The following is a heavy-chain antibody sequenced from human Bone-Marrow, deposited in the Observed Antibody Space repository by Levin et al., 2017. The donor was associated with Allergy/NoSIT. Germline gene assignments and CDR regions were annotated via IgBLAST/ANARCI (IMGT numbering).Heavy chain of an antibody. V-gene: IGHV3-48*04. Sequence: PGGSLRLSCAASGFSFSDYSVYWVRQAPGKGLEWISYISDNSRTIYYADSVKGRFTISRDNARNSLFLQMNSLRGEDTAVYYCARDMGWEDRAFDIWGQGTMVTVSS. J-gene: IGHJ3*02. CDR2: ISDNSRTI. CDR3: ARDMGWEDRAFDI. CDR1: GFSFSDYS. D-gene: IGHD1-26*01.